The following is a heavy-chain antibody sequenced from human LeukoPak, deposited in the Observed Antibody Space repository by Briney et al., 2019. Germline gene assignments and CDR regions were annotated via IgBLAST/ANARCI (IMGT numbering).Heavy chain of an antibody. D-gene: IGHD4-17*01. Sequence: GGSLRLSCAASGFTFSSYGISWVRRAPGKGLEWVSSISGSGGSTYYAQSVKGRFTISRDNSKNTLYLQMNSLRAEDTAVYYCAKDHYGDYAYDYWGQGTLVTVSS. V-gene: IGHV3-23*01. CDR2: ISGSGGST. CDR3: AKDHYGDYAYDY. J-gene: IGHJ4*02. CDR1: GFTFSSYG.